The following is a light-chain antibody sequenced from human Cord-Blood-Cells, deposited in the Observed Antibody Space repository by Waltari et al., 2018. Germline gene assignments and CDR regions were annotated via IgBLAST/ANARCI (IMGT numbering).Light chain of an antibody. V-gene: IGLV2-23*01. CDR3: CSYTGSSTLV. J-gene: IGLJ2*01. CDR2: EGS. CDR1: RSGVGSYNL. Sequence: QSALTQPASASGSPGQSISISCTGTRSGVGSYNLVSWSQHHPGKATNPMLYEGSKRTPGVSKRFAGSKAGNTASLTISGLQAEDEADYYCCSYTGSSTLVFGGGTKLTVL.